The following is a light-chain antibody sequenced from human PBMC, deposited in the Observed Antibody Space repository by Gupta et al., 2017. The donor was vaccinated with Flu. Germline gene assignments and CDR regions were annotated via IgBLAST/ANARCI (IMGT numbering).Light chain of an antibody. CDR2: QVN. CDR3: SSYTNTNTLVV. J-gene: IGLJ2*01. Sequence: ITISCTGTNSDIGTYNFVSLYQQHPGKAPELLIFQVNNRPSGVSTRFSGSKSGNTASLTISGLQAEDEAVYFCSSYTNTNTLVVFGGGTKLTVL. V-gene: IGLV2-14*01. CDR1: NSDIGTYNF.